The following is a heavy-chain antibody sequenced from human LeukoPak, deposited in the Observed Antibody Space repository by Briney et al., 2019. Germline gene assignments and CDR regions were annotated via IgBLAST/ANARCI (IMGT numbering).Heavy chain of an antibody. J-gene: IGHJ6*03. D-gene: IGHD4-11*01. V-gene: IGHV3-33*06. CDR3: AKDSTTVTTYVDV. CDR1: GFTFSSYS. CDR2: IWYDGSNK. Sequence: GGSLRLSCAASGFTFSSYSMNWVRQAPGKGLEWVAAIWYDGSNKYYTDSVKGRFAISRDNSRNTLSLQMNSLRAEDTAVYYCAKDSTTVTTYVDVWGKGTTVTVSS.